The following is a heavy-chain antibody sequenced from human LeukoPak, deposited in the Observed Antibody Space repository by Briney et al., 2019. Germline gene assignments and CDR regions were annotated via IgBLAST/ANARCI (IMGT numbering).Heavy chain of an antibody. V-gene: IGHV4-34*01. CDR1: GGSFSGYF. CDR2: INHSGST. D-gene: IGHD2-2*01. CDR3: ARGVGGVSIPLPEVPAAKAHIYYYYGMDV. J-gene: IGHJ6*02. Sequence: SETLSLTCAVYGGSFSGYFWSWIRQPPGKGLEWIGEINHSGSTNYNPSLKSRVTISVDTSKNQFSLKLSSVTAADTAVYYCARGVGGVSIPLPEVPAAKAHIYYYYGMDVWGQGTTVTVSS.